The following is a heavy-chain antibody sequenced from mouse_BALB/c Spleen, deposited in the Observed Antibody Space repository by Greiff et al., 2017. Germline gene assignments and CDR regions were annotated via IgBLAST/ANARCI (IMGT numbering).Heavy chain of an antibody. CDR1: GYTFTSYW. Sequence: VQLVESGAELAKPGASVKMSCKASGYTFTSYWMHWVKQRPGQGLEWIGYINPSTGYTEYNQKFKDKATLTADKSSSTAYMQLSSLTSEDSAVYYCARGDFIRGYAMDYWGQGTSVTVSS. V-gene: IGHV1-7*01. CDR2: INPSTGYT. J-gene: IGHJ4*01. D-gene: IGHD1-1*01. CDR3: ARGDFIRGYAMDY.